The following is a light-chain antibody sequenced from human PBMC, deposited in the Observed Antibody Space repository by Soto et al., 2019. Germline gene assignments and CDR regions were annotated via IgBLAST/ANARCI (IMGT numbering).Light chain of an antibody. V-gene: IGKV3-15*01. CDR2: GAT. J-gene: IGKJ1*01. Sequence: EIVMTQSPATLSVSPGERATLACRASQSVSSNLAWYQQKPGQAPRLLIYGATTRATSIPPRFSGSGSGTEFTLTLRCLQSEDFAVYYCQQYNNWPPWTFGQGTQVDIK. CDR1: QSVSSN. CDR3: QQYNNWPPWT.